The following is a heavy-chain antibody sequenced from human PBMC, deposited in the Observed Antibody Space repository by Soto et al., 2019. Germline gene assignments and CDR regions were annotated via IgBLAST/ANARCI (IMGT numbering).Heavy chain of an antibody. D-gene: IGHD1-26*01. CDR1: GYTFTSYD. CDR3: ARAQNSVRYPGSYYYYYRMDV. CDR2: INPQSGIT. J-gene: IGHJ6*02. Sequence: ASVKVSCKASGYTFTSYDINWVGQATGCGLQWMGWINPQSGITGYPQKFPGRVTMTRNTSISTAYMELSSLRSEDTAVYYCARAQNSVRYPGSYYYYYRMDVWAQGTTVTVSS. V-gene: IGHV1-8*01.